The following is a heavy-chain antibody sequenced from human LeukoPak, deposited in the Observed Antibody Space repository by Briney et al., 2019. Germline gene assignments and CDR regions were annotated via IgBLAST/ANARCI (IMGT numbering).Heavy chain of an antibody. Sequence: GGSLRLSCLASGFTFNTYAMNWVRQAPVGGLEWVAALSGDRSHIYHADSVMGRFTISRDNVKNSLYLQMNSLRADDTAVYYCTRDLYSMYAKWGQGTLVTVSS. V-gene: IGHV3-21*04. CDR3: TRDLYSMYAK. J-gene: IGHJ4*02. D-gene: IGHD2-8*01. CDR1: GFTFNTYA. CDR2: LSGDRSHI.